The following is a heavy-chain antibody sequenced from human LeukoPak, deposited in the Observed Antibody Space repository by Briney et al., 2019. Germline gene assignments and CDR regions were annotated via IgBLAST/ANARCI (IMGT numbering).Heavy chain of an antibody. J-gene: IGHJ4*02. CDR1: GGSISSSNW. CDR2: IYHSGST. CDR3: ARASSGLRYFDWLPPDY. V-gene: IGHV4-4*02. Sequence: SETLSLTCAVSGGSISSSNWWSWVRQPPGKGLEWIGEIYHSGSTNYNPSLKSRVTISVDKSKNQFSLKLSSVTAADTAVYYCARASSGLRYFDWLPPDYWGQGTLVTVSS. D-gene: IGHD3-9*01.